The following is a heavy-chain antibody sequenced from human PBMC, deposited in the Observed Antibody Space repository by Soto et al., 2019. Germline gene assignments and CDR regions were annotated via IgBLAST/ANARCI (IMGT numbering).Heavy chain of an antibody. CDR1: GFTFDDYT. CDR3: AKDSTYDSSGYYYDFDY. D-gene: IGHD3-22*01. Sequence: GGSLRLSCAASGFTFDDYTMHWVRQAPGKGLEWVSLISWDGGSTYYADSVKGRFTISRDNSKNSLYLQMNSLRTEDTALYYCAKDSTYDSSGYYYDFDYWGQGTLVTVSS. J-gene: IGHJ4*02. CDR2: ISWDGGST. V-gene: IGHV3-43*01.